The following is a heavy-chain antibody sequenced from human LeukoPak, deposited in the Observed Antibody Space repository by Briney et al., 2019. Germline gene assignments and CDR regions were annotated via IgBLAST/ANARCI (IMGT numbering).Heavy chain of an antibody. CDR1: SYTFTSYG. CDR2: ISAYNGNT. D-gene: IGHD3-22*01. Sequence: ASVKVSCKASSYTFTSYGISWVRQAPGQGLEWMGWISAYNGNTNYAQKLQGRVTMTTDTSTSTAYMGLRSLRSDDTAVYYCARDPRQTYYYDSSGYYYSTVWFDPWGQGTLVTVSS. V-gene: IGHV1-18*01. CDR3: ARDPRQTYYYDSSGYYYSTVWFDP. J-gene: IGHJ5*02.